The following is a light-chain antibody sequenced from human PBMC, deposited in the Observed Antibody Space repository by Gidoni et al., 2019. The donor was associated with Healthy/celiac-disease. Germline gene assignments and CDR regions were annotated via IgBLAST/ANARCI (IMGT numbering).Light chain of an antibody. J-gene: IGLJ2*01. CDR1: SSDVGGYNY. CDR3: SSYTSSSTFVV. CDR2: EVS. Sequence: QSALTQPASVYGFPGQSITISCTGTSSDVGGYNYVSWYQQHPCKAPKLMISEVSNRPSGVSNRFSGSKSGNTASLTISGLQAEDEADYYCSSYTSSSTFVVFGGGTKLTVL. V-gene: IGLV2-14*01.